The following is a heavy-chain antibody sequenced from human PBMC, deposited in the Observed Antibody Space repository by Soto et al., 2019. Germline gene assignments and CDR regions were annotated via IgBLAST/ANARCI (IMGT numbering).Heavy chain of an antibody. V-gene: IGHV3-30-3*01. D-gene: IGHD6-19*01. J-gene: IGHJ4*02. CDR2: ISYDGSNK. CDR3: ARAVAGRGYFDY. Sequence: VAVISYDGSNKYYADSVKGRFTISRGNSKNTLYLQMNSLRAEDTAVYYCARAVAGRGYFDYWGQGTLVTVSS.